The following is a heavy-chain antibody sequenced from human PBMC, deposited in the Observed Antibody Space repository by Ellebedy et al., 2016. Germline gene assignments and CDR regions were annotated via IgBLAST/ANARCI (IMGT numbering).Heavy chain of an antibody. CDR3: ARGPHYDILTGYYPFDY. Sequence: GESLKISCAASGFTFSSYAMSWVRQAPGKGLEWVSAISGSGGSTYYADSVKGRFTISRDNSKNTLYLQMNSLRAEDTAVYYCARGPHYDILTGYYPFDYWGQGTLVTVSS. D-gene: IGHD3-9*01. V-gene: IGHV3-23*01. CDR1: GFTFSSYA. J-gene: IGHJ4*02. CDR2: ISGSGGST.